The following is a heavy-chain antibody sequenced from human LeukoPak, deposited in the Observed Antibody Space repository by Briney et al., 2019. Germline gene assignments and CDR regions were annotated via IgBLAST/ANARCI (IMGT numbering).Heavy chain of an antibody. Sequence: SETLSLTCSVSGDSISRYYWSWIRQPAGKGLEWIGRIYSSGTTTYSPSLKSRVTMSVDTSKNQFSLTLSSVTAADTAVYYCARGGVGGVIVPFDYWGQGTLVTVSS. D-gene: IGHD3-16*02. V-gene: IGHV4-4*07. CDR1: GDSISRYY. CDR2: IYSSGTT. J-gene: IGHJ4*02. CDR3: ARGGVGGVIVPFDY.